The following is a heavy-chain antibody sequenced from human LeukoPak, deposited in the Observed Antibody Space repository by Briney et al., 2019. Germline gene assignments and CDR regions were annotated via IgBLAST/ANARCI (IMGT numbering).Heavy chain of an antibody. V-gene: IGHV3-21*06. J-gene: IGHJ3*02. CDR1: GFTFTSYN. CDR2: ITSSSSYI. D-gene: IGHD1-7*01. CDR3: ARGPVGGTTYNDGDAFDI. Sequence: GGSLRLSCAASGFTFTSYNMNWVRQAPGKGLEWVSSITSSSSYIYYADSVKGRFTISRDNAKNSLYLQMDSLRVEDTAVYYCARGPVGGTTYNDGDAFDIWGQGTMVTVSS.